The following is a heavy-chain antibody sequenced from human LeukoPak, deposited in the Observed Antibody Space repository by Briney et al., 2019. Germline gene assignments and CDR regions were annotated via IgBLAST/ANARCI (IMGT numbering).Heavy chain of an antibody. V-gene: IGHV1-69*13. J-gene: IGHJ4*02. D-gene: IGHD1-26*01. CDR3: ARGRGLGAFVIDY. CDR1: GGTFSGYA. CDR2: IIPIFGTA. Sequence: SVKVSCKASGGTFSGYAISWVRQAPGQGLEWMGGIIPIFGTANYAQKFQGRVTITADESTSTAYMELSSLRSEDTAVYYCARGRGLGAFVIDYWGQGTLVTVSS.